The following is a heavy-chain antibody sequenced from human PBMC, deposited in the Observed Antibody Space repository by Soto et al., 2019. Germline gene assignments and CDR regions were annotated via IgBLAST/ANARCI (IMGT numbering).Heavy chain of an antibody. V-gene: IGHV1-69*08. CDR1: GGTFSTYT. Sequence: GASVKVSCKASGGTFSTYTISWVRQAPGQGLEWMGRISPILGRANYAQKFQDRVTLTADRSTTTAYMELSSLRSEDTAVYFCARAPGTSDFWSGYFVYWGQGTLVTVSS. CDR2: ISPILGRA. CDR3: ARAPGTSDFWSGYFVY. J-gene: IGHJ4*02. D-gene: IGHD3-3*01.